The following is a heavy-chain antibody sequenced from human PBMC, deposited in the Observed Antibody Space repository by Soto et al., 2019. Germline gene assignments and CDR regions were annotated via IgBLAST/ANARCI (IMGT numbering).Heavy chain of an antibody. CDR2: IYYSGST. V-gene: IGHV4-59*01. CDR3: ARARVGRYFDWLPELDY. Sequence: SETLSLTCTVSGGSISSYYWTWIRQPPGKGLEWIGYIYYSGSTNYNPSLKSRVTISVDTSKNQFSLKLSSVTAADTAVYYCARARVGRYFDWLPELDYWGQGTLVTFSS. D-gene: IGHD3-9*01. CDR1: GGSISSYY. J-gene: IGHJ4*02.